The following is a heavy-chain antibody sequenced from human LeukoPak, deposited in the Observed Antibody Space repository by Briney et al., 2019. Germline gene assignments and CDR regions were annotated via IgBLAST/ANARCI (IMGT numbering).Heavy chain of an antibody. CDR1: SIRFADHW. J-gene: IGHJ4*02. D-gene: IGHD3-3*01. V-gene: IGHV3-74*01. CDR2: SDRDGVVR. CDR3: VASRWSGALDF. Sequence: GGPLRLSCVGSSIRFADHWMLWVRQVPGEPPAWVARSDRDGVVREYADSVKGRFTIPRDNARNTIHLEMNRLKVEDTAIYYCVASRWSGALDFWGQGSLVTVSS.